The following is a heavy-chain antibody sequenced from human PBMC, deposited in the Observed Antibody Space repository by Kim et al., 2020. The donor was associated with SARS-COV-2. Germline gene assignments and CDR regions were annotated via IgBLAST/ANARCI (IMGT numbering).Heavy chain of an antibody. D-gene: IGHD1-26*01. J-gene: IGHJ6*02. CDR3: ARDRSGDYYYGMDV. Sequence: GGSLRLSCAASGFTFSSYWMSWVRQAPGKGLEWVANIKQDGSEKYYVDSVKGRFTISRDNAKNSLYLQMNSLRVEDTAVYYCARDRSGDYYYGMDVWGQGTTVTVSS. CDR1: GFTFSSYW. V-gene: IGHV3-7*01. CDR2: IKQDGSEK.